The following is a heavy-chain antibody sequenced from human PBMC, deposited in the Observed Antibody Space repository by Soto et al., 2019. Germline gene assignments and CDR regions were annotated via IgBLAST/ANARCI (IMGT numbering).Heavy chain of an antibody. CDR2: ISSSSSTI. CDR1: GFTFSSYS. J-gene: IGHJ1*01. V-gene: IGHV3-48*01. Sequence: PGGSLRLSCAASGFTFSSYSMNWVRQAPGKGLEWVSYISSSSSTIYYADSVKGRFTISRDNAKNSLYLQMNSLRAEDTAVYYCATKTNYYDSSGYYLDLEYFQHWGKGTLVTVVS. CDR3: ATKTNYYDSSGYYLDLEYFQH. D-gene: IGHD3-22*01.